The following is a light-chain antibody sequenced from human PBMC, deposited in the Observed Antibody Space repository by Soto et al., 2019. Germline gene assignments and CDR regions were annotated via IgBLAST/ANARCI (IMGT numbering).Light chain of an antibody. CDR3: QHYDDSRT. Sequence: AIQLTQSPSSLSASVGDRVTITCRASQGISSALAWYQQKPGKAPKLLIYDASSLESGVPSRFSGSGSGTDFTLTISSLQPEDFAVYYCQHYDDSRTFGPGTTVEIK. J-gene: IGKJ1*01. CDR2: DAS. CDR1: QGISSA. V-gene: IGKV1D-13*01.